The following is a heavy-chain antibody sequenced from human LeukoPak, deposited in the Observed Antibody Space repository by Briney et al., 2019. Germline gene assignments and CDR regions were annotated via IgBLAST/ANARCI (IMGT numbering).Heavy chain of an antibody. J-gene: IGHJ5*02. Sequence: ASVKVSCKASVYTFTTYGISLVRQAPGQGVWWMGWISAYNGNTNYAQKLQGRVTMTTATYTSTAYMELSSLRSDDPAVYYCARDVAFSYSDIWRLGFDPRRQGTLVSVSS. V-gene: IGHV1-18*01. D-gene: IGHD3-9*01. CDR2: ISAYNGNT. CDR1: VYTFTTYG. CDR3: ARDVAFSYSDIWRLGFDP.